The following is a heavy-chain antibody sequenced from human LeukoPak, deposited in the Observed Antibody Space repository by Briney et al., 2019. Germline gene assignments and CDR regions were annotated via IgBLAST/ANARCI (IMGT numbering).Heavy chain of an antibody. CDR3: AKLGATRGSFDS. CDR1: GGSLSSYY. D-gene: IGHD1-26*01. CDR2: MHYSGST. Sequence: PSETLSLTCTVSGGSLSSYYWNWIRQPPGKGLEWIGYMHYSGSTNYNPSLKSRVTLSVDTSKNQFSLNLSSVTAADTAVYYCAKLGATRGSFDSWGQGTLVTVSS. V-gene: IGHV4-59*08. J-gene: IGHJ4*02.